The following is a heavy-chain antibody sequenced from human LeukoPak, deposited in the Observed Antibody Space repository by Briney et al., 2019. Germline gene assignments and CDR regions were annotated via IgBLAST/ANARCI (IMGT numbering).Heavy chain of an antibody. CDR3: ARDGANYGDYQPSYYFDY. Sequence: PGGSLRLSCAASGFTFSSYAMHWVRQAPGKGLEWVAVISYDGSNKYYADSVKGRFTISRDNSKNTLYLQMNSLRAEDTAVYYCARDGANYGDYQPSYYFDYWGQGTLVTVSS. V-gene: IGHV3-30-3*01. D-gene: IGHD4-17*01. CDR2: ISYDGSNK. J-gene: IGHJ4*02. CDR1: GFTFSSYA.